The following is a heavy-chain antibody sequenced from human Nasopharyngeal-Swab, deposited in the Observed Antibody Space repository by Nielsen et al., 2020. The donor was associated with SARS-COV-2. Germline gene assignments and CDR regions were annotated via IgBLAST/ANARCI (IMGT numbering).Heavy chain of an antibody. D-gene: IGHD6-13*01. CDR1: GGSISGGGYY. CDR3: ARDKVASSGTLHWFDS. CDR2: IYYSGIT. V-gene: IGHV4-31*03. Sequence: SETLSLTCTVSGGSISGGGYYWSWIRQHPGKGLEWIGYIYYSGITYYNPSLKSRLIISIDTSKNQFSLNLTFVTPADTAVYYCARDKVASSGTLHWFDSWGQGTRVTVSS. J-gene: IGHJ5*01.